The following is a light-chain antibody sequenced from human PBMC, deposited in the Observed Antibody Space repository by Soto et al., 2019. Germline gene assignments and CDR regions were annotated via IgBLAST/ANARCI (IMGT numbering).Light chain of an antibody. V-gene: IGKV1-39*01. CDR3: QQTFTTPHT. CDR2: AAS. Sequence: DIQMTQSPSSLSASVGDSVTITCRASQSISSSLNWYQQKPGKAPRLLIYAASTLQSGVPSGCRGSGSGTDFALTISSLQPENFATYYCQQTFTTPHTFGQGTKLEIK. J-gene: IGKJ2*01. CDR1: QSISSS.